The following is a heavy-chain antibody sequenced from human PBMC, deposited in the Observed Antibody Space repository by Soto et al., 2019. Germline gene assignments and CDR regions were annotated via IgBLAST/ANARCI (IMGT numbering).Heavy chain of an antibody. CDR3: ARGGSNDWQVALDI. CDR1: GGSINTYY. CDR2: IHHSGST. V-gene: IGHV4-59*01. J-gene: IGHJ3*02. Sequence: SETLSLTCAVSGGSINTYYWSWVRQPPGKGLEWIGNIHHSGSTNYNPSLNSRVTISIDTSKNKLSLWLNSVTAADTAVCYCARGGSNDWQVALDIWGQGTMVTVSS. D-gene: IGHD3-9*01.